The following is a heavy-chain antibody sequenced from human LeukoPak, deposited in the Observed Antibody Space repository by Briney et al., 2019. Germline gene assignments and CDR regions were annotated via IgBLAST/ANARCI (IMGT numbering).Heavy chain of an antibody. D-gene: IGHD3-10*01. J-gene: IGHJ3*02. CDR3: ARDGGLYYYGSGSHAFDI. CDR1: GGSISSGGYY. Sequence: SQTLSLTCTVSGGSISSGGYYWSWIRQHPGKGLEWIGYIYYSGSTYYNPSLKSRVTTSVDTSKNQFSLKLSSVTAADTAVYYCARDGGLYYYGSGSHAFDIWGQGTMVTVSS. CDR2: IYYSGST. V-gene: IGHV4-31*03.